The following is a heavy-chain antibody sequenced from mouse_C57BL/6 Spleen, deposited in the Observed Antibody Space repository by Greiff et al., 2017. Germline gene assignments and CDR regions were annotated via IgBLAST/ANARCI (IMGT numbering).Heavy chain of an antibody. J-gene: IGHJ2*01. V-gene: IGHV5-4*03. Sequence: DVKLVESGGGLVKPGGSLKLSCAASGFTFSSYAMSWVRQTPEKRLEWVATISDGGSYTYYPDNVKGRFTISRDNAKNNLYLQMSHLKSEDTAMYYCASQLAYYFDYWGQGTTRTVSS. D-gene: IGHD4-1*02. CDR1: GFTFSSYA. CDR2: ISDGGSYT. CDR3: ASQLAYYFDY.